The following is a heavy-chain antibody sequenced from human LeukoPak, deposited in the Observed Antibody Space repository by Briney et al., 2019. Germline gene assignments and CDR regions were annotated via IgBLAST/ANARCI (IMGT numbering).Heavy chain of an antibody. Sequence: GASVKVSCKASGYTFTSYGISWVRQAPGQGLEWMGGIIPIFGTANYAQKFQGRVTITADESTSTAYMELSSLRSEDTAVYYCASLHYYNSSGYLDSWGQGPLVTVSS. CDR2: IIPIFGTA. V-gene: IGHV1-69*13. D-gene: IGHD3-22*01. CDR1: GYTFTSYG. CDR3: ASLHYYNSSGYLDS. J-gene: IGHJ4*02.